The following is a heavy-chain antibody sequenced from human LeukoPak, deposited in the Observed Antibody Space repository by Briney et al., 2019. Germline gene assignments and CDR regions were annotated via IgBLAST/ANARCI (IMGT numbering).Heavy chain of an antibody. J-gene: IGHJ4*02. CDR3: ARVSGSSSSDLAVDY. D-gene: IGHD6-6*01. CDR2: IYHSGST. Sequence: PSETLSLTCAVSGGSISSSNWWSWVRQPPGKGLEWIGEIYHSGSTNYNPSLKSRVTISVDKSKNQFSLKLSSVTAADTAVYYCARVSGSSSSDLAVDYWGQGTLVTVSS. V-gene: IGHV4-4*02. CDR1: GGSISSSNW.